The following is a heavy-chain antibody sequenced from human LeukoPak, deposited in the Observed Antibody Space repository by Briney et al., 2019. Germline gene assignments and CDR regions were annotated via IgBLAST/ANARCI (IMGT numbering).Heavy chain of an antibody. V-gene: IGHV4-61*01. D-gene: IGHD3-9*01. CDR3: ARALYFDWFNRNYYGMDV. Sequence: KPSETLSLTCTVSGVSVSSGSYYWRWIRQPPGKGLEWIGYIYYSGSTNYNPSLKSRVTISVDTSKNHFSLKLSSVTAADTAVYYCARALYFDWFNRNYYGMDVWRKGTTVTVSS. CDR2: IYYSGST. CDR1: GVSVSSGSYY. J-gene: IGHJ6*04.